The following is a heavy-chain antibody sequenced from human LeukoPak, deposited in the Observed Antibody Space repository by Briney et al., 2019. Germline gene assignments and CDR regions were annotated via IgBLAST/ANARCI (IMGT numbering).Heavy chain of an antibody. CDR2: IYYSGST. D-gene: IGHD2-8*02. V-gene: IGHV4-59*08. CDR3: ARRYPGGWFDP. Sequence: PSETLSLTCTVSGGSIGSYYWSWIRQPPGKGLGWIGYIYYSGSTNYNPSLKSRVTISVDTSKNQFSLKLSSVTAADTAVYYCARRYPGGWFDPWGQGTLVTVSS. J-gene: IGHJ5*02. CDR1: GGSIGSYY.